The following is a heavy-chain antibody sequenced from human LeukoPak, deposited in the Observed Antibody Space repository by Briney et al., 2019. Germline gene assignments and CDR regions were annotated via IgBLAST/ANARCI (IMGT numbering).Heavy chain of an antibody. CDR1: GYTFTSYG. Sequence: GASVTVSCKASGYTFTSYGISWVRQAPGQGLEWMGWISAYNGNTNYAQKLQGRVTMTTDTSTSTPYMELRSLRSDDTALYYCARVPYYPGPNDYWGQGTLVTVSS. V-gene: IGHV1-18*01. CDR3: ARVPYYPGPNDY. D-gene: IGHD3-16*01. J-gene: IGHJ4*02. CDR2: ISAYNGNT.